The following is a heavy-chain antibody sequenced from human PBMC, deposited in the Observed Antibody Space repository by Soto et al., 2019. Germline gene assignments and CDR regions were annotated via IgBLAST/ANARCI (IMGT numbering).Heavy chain of an antibody. V-gene: IGHV3-33*01. CDR3: ARLGYCSSTSCRTYYYYGMDV. J-gene: IGHJ6*02. CDR2: IWYDGSNK. Sequence: GGSLRLSCAASGFTFSSYGMHWVRQAPGKGLEWVAVIWYDGSNKYYADSVKGRFTISRDNSKNTLYLQMNSLRAEDTAVYYCARLGYCSSTSCRTYYYYGMDVWGQGTTVTVSS. CDR1: GFTFSSYG. D-gene: IGHD2-2*01.